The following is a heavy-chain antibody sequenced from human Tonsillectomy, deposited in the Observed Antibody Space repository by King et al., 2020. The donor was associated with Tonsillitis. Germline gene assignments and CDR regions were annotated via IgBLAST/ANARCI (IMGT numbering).Heavy chain of an antibody. J-gene: IGHJ4*02. Sequence: VQLQQWGAGLLKPSETLSLTCAVSGGSFSDDYWSWIRQPPGKGLEWIGEINHSETNYNPSLKSRVTISADTSKNQFSLKMTFVTAADTAFYYCAREVAYFDYWGQGALVTVSS. CDR2: INHSET. V-gene: IGHV4-34*01. CDR3: AREVAYFDY. CDR1: GGSFSDDY.